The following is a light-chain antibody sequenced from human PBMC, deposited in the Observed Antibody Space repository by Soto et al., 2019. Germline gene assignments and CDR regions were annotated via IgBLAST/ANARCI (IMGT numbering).Light chain of an antibody. CDR1: QNVRSN. J-gene: IGKJ5*01. V-gene: IGKV3-15*01. CDR2: GAS. Sequence: EVLVRQAPGTLCSSPGDRTSLSRRASQNVRSNLAWYQQKPGQAPRLLIYGASTRATGIPARFSGSGSGTDFTLTISSLQPEDFAVYYCQQDSSWLLITFGHGTRLEI. CDR3: QQDSSWLLIT.